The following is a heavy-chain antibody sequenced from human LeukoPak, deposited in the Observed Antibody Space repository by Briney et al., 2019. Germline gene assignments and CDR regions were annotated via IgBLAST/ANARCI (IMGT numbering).Heavy chain of an antibody. CDR1: GFTFMSYT. J-gene: IGHJ4*02. D-gene: IGHD3-22*01. CDR3: ATEYDSSGTIDY. V-gene: IGHV3-21*01. Sequence: WGSLCLTSSASGFTFMSYTLSWGRQAPGKGLEWVSSISSTNNYIYYADSVKGRFTISRDNAKNSLYLQMNSLRAEATAVYYCATEYDSSGTIDYWGRGNLVTVSS. CDR2: ISSTNNYI.